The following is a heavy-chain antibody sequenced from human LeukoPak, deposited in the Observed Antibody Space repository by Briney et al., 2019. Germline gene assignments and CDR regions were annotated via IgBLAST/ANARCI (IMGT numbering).Heavy chain of an antibody. Sequence: GSLRLSCAASGLTVSSNCMSWVRQAPGKGLEWVSFIYSGGNTYYADSVKGRFTISRDNAKNSLYLQMNSLRAEDTALYYCARSRHSYDSSGFPHYWGQGTLVTVSS. V-gene: IGHV3-53*01. J-gene: IGHJ4*02. CDR3: ARSRHSYDSSGFPHY. CDR1: GLTVSSNC. CDR2: IYSGGNT. D-gene: IGHD3-22*01.